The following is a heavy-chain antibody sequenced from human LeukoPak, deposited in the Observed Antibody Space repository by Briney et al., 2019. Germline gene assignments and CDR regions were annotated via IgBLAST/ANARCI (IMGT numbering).Heavy chain of an antibody. Sequence: GGSLRLSCAASGFTLSSYWMSWARQAPGKGLEWVANIKQDGSEKYYVDSVKGRFTISRDNAKNSLYLQMNSLRAEDTAVYYWARIAVAGFDSWGQGTRVPASP. CDR1: GFTLSSYW. CDR2: IKQDGSEK. J-gene: IGHJ4*02. CDR3: ARIAVAGFDS. V-gene: IGHV3-7*01. D-gene: IGHD6-13*01.